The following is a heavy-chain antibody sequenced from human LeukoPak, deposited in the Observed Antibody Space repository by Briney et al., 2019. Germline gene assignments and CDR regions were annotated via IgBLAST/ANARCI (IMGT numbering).Heavy chain of an antibody. CDR1: GFLFSSYS. D-gene: IGHD1-1*01. Sequence: GGSLRLSCAASGFLFSSYSMHWVRQTPGKGPEYVAAISSRGTTTHYGDSVQGRFIVSRDNSNYTLYLQMGGLRPDDTGVYFCARKGSAGWDDYWGRGTLVIVPS. V-gene: IGHV3-64*02. CDR3: ARKGSAGWDDY. J-gene: IGHJ4*02. CDR2: ISSRGTTT.